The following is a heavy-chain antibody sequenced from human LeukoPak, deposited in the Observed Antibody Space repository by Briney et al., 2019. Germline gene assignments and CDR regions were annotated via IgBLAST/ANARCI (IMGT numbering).Heavy chain of an antibody. Sequence: GGSLRLSCAASGFTFSTYVVNWVRQAPGKGLEWVSTITGSGGSTYYADSVKGRFTISRDNSKNTLYLQMNSLRAEDTAVYYCAKGRDSSGWYWGQGTLVTVSS. CDR2: ITGSGGST. V-gene: IGHV3-23*01. CDR3: AKGRDSSGWY. CDR1: GFTFSTYV. D-gene: IGHD6-19*01. J-gene: IGHJ4*02.